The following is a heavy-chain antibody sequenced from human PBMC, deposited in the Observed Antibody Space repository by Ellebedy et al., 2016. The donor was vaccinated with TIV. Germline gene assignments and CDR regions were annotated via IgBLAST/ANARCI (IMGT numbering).Heavy chain of an antibody. J-gene: IGHJ4*02. Sequence: GESLKISCVASEFTFSSYAIHWVRQAPGKGLEWVSSITSFSMNMYYADSVKGRFTISRDDADNSVSLQMDSLRAEDTAVYFCSSGWMGATATWGQGTLVTVSS. CDR2: ITSFSMNM. CDR3: SSGWMGATAT. CDR1: EFTFSSYA. D-gene: IGHD1-26*01. V-gene: IGHV3-21*01.